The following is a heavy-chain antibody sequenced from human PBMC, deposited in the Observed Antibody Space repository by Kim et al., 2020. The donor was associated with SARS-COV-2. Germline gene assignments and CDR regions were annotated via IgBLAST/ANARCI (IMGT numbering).Heavy chain of an antibody. V-gene: IGHV3-48*02. CDR2: ISSSSSTI. CDR3: ARARLATAGTGDY. D-gene: IGHD6-13*01. J-gene: IGHJ4*02. CDR1: GFTFSSFG. Sequence: GGSLRLSFAASGFTFSSFGMNWVRKAPGKGLEWVSYISSSSSTIYYADSVKGRFTISRDNAKNSLYLQMSSLRDEDTAVYYCARARLATAGTGDYWGQGTLVTVSS.